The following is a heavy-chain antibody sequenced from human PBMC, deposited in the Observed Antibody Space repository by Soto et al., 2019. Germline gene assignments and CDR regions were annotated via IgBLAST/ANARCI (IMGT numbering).Heavy chain of an antibody. CDR3: ARGEHIVVATSNLYYSGLDV. D-gene: IGHD2-21*02. CDR2: IWYDGSKK. J-gene: IGHJ6*02. CDR1: GLNFNNYG. V-gene: IGHV3-33*01. Sequence: SLRLSCAASGLNFNNYGMHWVRQAPGKGLEWVAFIWYDGSKKYYADSVKGRFTISRDNSKNTLYLQMSSLRAEDASVYYCARGEHIVVATSNLYYSGLDVWGQGTTVTVSS.